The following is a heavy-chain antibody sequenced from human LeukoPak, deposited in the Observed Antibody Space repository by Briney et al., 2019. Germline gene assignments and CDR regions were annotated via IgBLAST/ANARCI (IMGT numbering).Heavy chain of an antibody. Sequence: GGSLRLSCAASGFTFSTFGMHWVRQAPGKGLEWVAVISYDGSNRYYGDSVKGRFTISRDNSKNTLYLQMNSLRAEDTAVYYCAKKFPGTVAAGPDHWGQGTLVTVSS. CDR3: AKKFPGTVAAGPDH. D-gene: IGHD6-13*01. CDR2: ISYDGSNR. J-gene: IGHJ4*02. CDR1: GFTFSTFG. V-gene: IGHV3-30*18.